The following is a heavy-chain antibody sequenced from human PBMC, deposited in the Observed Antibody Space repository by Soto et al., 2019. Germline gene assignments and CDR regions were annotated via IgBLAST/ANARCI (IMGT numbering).Heavy chain of an antibody. CDR2: IFYSGGT. CDR1: GGSILDGTYY. Sequence: SETLSLTCTVSGGSILDGTYYWAWIRQSPGKGLEWIGTIFYSGGTFYTPSLKSRVTMSVDTSNNQFSLKLSSVTTADTAVYYCARQASGYYYGWFDPWGQGTLVTVSS. V-gene: IGHV4-39*01. CDR3: ARQASGYYYGWFDP. D-gene: IGHD3-22*01. J-gene: IGHJ5*02.